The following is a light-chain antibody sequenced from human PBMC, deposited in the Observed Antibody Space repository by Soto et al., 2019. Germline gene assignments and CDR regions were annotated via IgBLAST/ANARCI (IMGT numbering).Light chain of an antibody. Sequence: EIVLTPSPGTLSLSPGERAPLSCRASQSVSSNLAWYQQKPGQVPRLLIYGASNRATGVSARFSGSGSGTEFTLTISSLQSEEFAVYYRQQYHYRWTFGQGTKVDIK. CDR3: QQYHYRWT. V-gene: IGKV3-15*01. CDR1: QSVSSN. J-gene: IGKJ1*01. CDR2: GAS.